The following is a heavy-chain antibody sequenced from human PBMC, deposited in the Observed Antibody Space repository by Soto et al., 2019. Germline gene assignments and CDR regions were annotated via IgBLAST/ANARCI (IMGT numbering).Heavy chain of an antibody. CDR1: GFTFSSYW. CDR2: IKQDGSEK. V-gene: IGHV3-7*01. Sequence: EVQLVESGGGLVQPGGSLRLSCAASGFTFSSYWMSWVRQAPGKGLEWVANIKQDGSEKYYVGSVKGRFTISRDNAKSSLYPQMNSLRAEDTAVYYCARAQTSGWYVTYWGQGTLVTGSS. J-gene: IGHJ4*02. D-gene: IGHD6-19*01. CDR3: ARAQTSGWYVTY.